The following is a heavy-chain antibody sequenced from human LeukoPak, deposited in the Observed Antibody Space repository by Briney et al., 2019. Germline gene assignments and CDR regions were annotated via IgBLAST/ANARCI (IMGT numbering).Heavy chain of an antibody. Sequence: SETLSLTCTVSGGSISSYYWSWIRQPPGKGLEWIGYIYYSGSTNYNPSLKSRVTISVDTSKNQFSLKLSSVTAADTAVYYCARQGSGWAYYFVYWGQGTLVTVSS. J-gene: IGHJ4*02. V-gene: IGHV4-59*08. CDR1: GGSISSYY. CDR3: ARQGSGWAYYFVY. CDR2: IYYSGST. D-gene: IGHD6-19*01.